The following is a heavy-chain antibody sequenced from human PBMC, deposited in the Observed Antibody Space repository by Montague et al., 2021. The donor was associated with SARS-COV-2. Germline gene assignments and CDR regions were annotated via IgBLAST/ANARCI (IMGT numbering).Heavy chain of an antibody. J-gene: IGHJ3*01. CDR2: FYSVGST. CDR3: ARETMTADAFDL. CDR1: GASVGSSD. Sequence: SETLFLTCTVSGASVGSSDWGWIRQSPGKGLEWIGYFYSVGSTDYNPSLKSRATMSRDTSKNQFSLKVRSVAAADTAVYYCARETMTADAFDLWGQGTMVTVSS. V-gene: IGHV4-59*02. D-gene: IGHD1-14*01.